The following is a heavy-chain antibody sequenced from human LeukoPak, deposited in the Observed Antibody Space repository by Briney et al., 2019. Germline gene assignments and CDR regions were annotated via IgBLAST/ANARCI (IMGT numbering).Heavy chain of an antibody. CDR3: ARYGLVFSFDP. D-gene: IGHD2-21*01. Sequence: PSETLSLTCTVSGGSISSYYWSWIRQPPEKGLEWIGYIYDSESTNYNPSLKSRVTISVDTSKNQFSLKLSSVTAADTAVYYCARYGLVFSFDPWDQGTLITVSS. J-gene: IGHJ5*02. CDR1: GGSISSYY. V-gene: IGHV4-59*12. CDR2: IYDSEST.